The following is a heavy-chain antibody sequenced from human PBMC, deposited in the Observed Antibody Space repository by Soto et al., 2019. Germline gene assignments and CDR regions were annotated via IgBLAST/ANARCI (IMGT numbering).Heavy chain of an antibody. V-gene: IGHV3-48*02. D-gene: IGHD3-22*01. Sequence: PGGSLRLSCAASGFTFSSYSMNWVRRAPGKGLEWVSYISSSSSTIYYADSVKGRFTISRDNAKNSLYLQMNSLRDEDTAVYYCARGRYYDSGAFDIWGQGTMVTVSS. CDR2: ISSSSSTI. CDR1: GFTFSSYS. CDR3: ARGRYYDSGAFDI. J-gene: IGHJ3*02.